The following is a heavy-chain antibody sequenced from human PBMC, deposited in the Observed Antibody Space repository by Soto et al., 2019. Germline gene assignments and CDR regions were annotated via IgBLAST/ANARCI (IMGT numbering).Heavy chain of an antibody. CDR2: ISYDGSYK. CDR3: AKGPYSRPSIFPDH. Sequence: QVQLVESGGGVVQPGRSLRLSCAASGFTFSSYGMHWVRQAPGKGLEWVAVISYDGSYKSYADSVKGRFTMSRDNSKNTLYPQMDSRRTEDTAVYYCAKGPYSRPSIFPDHWGQGTLVTVSS. J-gene: IGHJ5*02. D-gene: IGHD6-13*01. V-gene: IGHV3-30*18. CDR1: GFTFSSYG.